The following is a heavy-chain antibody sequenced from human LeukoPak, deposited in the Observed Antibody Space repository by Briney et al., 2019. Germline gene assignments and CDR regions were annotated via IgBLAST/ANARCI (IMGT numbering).Heavy chain of an antibody. CDR2: INPNSGGT. J-gene: IGHJ4*02. D-gene: IGHD3-10*01. V-gene: IGHV1-2*02. Sequence: ASVKVSCKASGYTFTGYYMHWVRQAPGQGLEWMGWINPNSGGTNYAQKFQGRVTMTRDTPISTAYMELSRLRSDDTAVYYCARGYGSGSYRGQIDYWGQGTLVTVSS. CDR1: GYTFTGYY. CDR3: ARGYGSGSYRGQIDY.